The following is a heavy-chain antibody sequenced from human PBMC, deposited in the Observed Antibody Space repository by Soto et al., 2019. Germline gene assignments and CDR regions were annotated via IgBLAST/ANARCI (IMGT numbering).Heavy chain of an antibody. CDR3: ARVSRTTMIVVHNALDI. D-gene: IGHD3-22*01. V-gene: IGHV3-72*01. CDR2: SRNKPNSYTT. CDR1: GFTFSDHY. Sequence: EVQLVESGGGLVQPGGSLRLSCAASGFTFSDHYMDWVRQAPGKGLEWVGRSRNKPNSYTTEYAASVKGRFTISRDESKNSLYLQMNSLKTEDTAVYFCARVSRTTMIVVHNALDIWGQGTMVTVSS. J-gene: IGHJ3*02.